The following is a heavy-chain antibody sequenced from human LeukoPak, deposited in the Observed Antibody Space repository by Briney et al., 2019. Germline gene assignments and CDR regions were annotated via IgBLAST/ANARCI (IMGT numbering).Heavy chain of an antibody. CDR3: ARVVAPLYYFDY. D-gene: IGHD2-21*01. CDR1: GLTVSSNY. CDR2: IYSGGST. Sequence: GGSLRLSCAASGLTVSSNYMGWVRQAPGKGLEWVSVIYSGGSTYYADSVKGRFTISRDNSKNTLYLQMNSLRAEDTAVYYCARVVAPLYYFDYWGQRTLVTVSS. J-gene: IGHJ4*02. V-gene: IGHV3-66*01.